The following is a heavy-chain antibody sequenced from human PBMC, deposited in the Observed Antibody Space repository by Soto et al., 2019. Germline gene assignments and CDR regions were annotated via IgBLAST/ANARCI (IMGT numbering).Heavy chain of an antibody. CDR3: TKEDFDY. V-gene: IGHV3-9*01. J-gene: IGHJ4*02. Sequence: EVQLVESGGGLVQPGRSLRLSCAASGFIFDDYAMHWVRQAPGKGLEWVSGITWNSDTVAYADSVRGRFTISRDNAKNSRYLQMNSLKTEDTALYYCTKEDFDYWGQGTLVTVSS. CDR2: ITWNSDTV. CDR1: GFIFDDYA.